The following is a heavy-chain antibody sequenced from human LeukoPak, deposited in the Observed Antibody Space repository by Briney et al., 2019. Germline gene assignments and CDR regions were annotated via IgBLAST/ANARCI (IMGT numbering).Heavy chain of an antibody. Sequence: PGGSLRLSCAASGFTFSDYAMSWVRQAPGKGLEWVSSISSSSSYIYYADSMKGRFTISRDNAKNSLYLQMNSLRAEDTASYYCAHSSGYAYGLDYWGQGTLVTVSS. CDR3: AHSSGYAYGLDY. V-gene: IGHV3-21*01. J-gene: IGHJ4*02. CDR2: ISSSSSYI. D-gene: IGHD5-12*01. CDR1: GFTFSDYA.